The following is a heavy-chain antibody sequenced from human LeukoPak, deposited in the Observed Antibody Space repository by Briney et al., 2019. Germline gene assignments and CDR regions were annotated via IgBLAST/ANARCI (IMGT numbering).Heavy chain of an antibody. CDR3: AKDPGDYSNYGYFDY. V-gene: IGHV3-30*18. Sequence: PGGSLRLSCAASGFTFSSYGMHWVRQAPGKGLEWVAVISYDGSNKYYADSVKGRFTISRDNSKNTLYLQMNSLSAEDTAVYYCAKDPGDYSNYGYFDYWGQGTLVTVSS. CDR1: GFTFSSYG. D-gene: IGHD4-11*01. J-gene: IGHJ4*02. CDR2: ISYDGSNK.